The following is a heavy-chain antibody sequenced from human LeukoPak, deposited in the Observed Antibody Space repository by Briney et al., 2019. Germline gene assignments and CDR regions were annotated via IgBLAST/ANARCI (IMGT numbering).Heavy chain of an antibody. D-gene: IGHD5-18*01. CDR3: ARGGRGYSYGFGY. J-gene: IGHJ4*02. V-gene: IGHV1-46*01. CDR1: GYTFTTYY. Sequence: GASVKVSCKASGYTFTTYYMHWVRQAPGQGLEWMGIINPSGGSTSYAQNFQGRVTMTRDTSISAAYMELSRLRSDDTAVYYCARGGRGYSYGFGYWGQGTLVTVSS. CDR2: INPSGGST.